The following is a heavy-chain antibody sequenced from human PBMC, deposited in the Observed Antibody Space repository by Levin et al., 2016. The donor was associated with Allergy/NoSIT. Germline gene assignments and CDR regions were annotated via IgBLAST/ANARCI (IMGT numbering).Heavy chain of an antibody. D-gene: IGHD2-2*01. CDR3: ARAGDGDIVVVPAASSYYYYYMDV. Sequence: WIRQPPGKGLEYVSAISSNGGSTYYANSVKGRFTISRDNSKNTLYLQMGSLRAEDMAVYYCARAGDGDIVVVPAASSYYYYYMDVWGKGTTVTVSS. J-gene: IGHJ6*03. V-gene: IGHV3-64*01. CDR2: ISSNGGST.